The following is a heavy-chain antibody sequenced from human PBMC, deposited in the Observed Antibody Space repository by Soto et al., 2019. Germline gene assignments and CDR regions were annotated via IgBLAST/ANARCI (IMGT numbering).Heavy chain of an antibody. D-gene: IGHD6-13*01. CDR3: ARHHGSPGSYFGMDV. V-gene: IGHV5-51*01. J-gene: IGHJ6*02. CDR2: IYPGDSDT. CDR1: GYSFTSYW. Sequence: GESLKISCKGSGYSFTSYWINWVRQMPGKGLEWMGIIYPGDSDTRYSPSFQGQVTISADKSISTAYLQWRSLKASDTAMYYCARHHGSPGSYFGMDVWGQGTTVTSP.